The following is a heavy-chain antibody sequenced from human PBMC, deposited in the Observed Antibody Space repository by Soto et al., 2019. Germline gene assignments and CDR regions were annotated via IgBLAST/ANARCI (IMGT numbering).Heavy chain of an antibody. CDR1: GGSISSGDYY. CDR3: ARAWGGVPDY. V-gene: IGHV4-30-4*01. J-gene: IGHJ4*02. Sequence: TSETLSLTCTVSGGSISSGDYYWSWTRQPPGKGLEWIGYIYYSGSTNYNPSLKSRVTISVDTSKNQFSLKLSSVTAADTAVYYCARAWGGVPDYWGQGTLVTVSS. CDR2: IYYSGST. D-gene: IGHD3-16*01.